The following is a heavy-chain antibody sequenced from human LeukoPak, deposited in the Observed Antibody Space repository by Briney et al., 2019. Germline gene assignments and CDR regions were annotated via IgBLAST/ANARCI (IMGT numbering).Heavy chain of an antibody. CDR3: ARDYRLDAFDI. Sequence: GGSLRLPCAASGFTFSSYAMHWVRQAPGKGLEWVAVISYDGSNKYYADSVKGRFTISRDNAKNSLYLQMNSLRAEDTAVYYCARDYRLDAFDIWGQGTMVTVSS. CDR1: GFTFSSYA. CDR2: ISYDGSNK. V-gene: IGHV3-30*04. J-gene: IGHJ3*02.